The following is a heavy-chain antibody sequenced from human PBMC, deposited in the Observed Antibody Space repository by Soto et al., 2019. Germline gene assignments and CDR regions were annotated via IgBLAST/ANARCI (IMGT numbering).Heavy chain of an antibody. D-gene: IGHD2-15*01. CDR1: GYSFTNYW. CDR2: IYPGDSDT. J-gene: IGHJ3*02. Sequence: VESLKISCKGSGYSFTNYWIGWLRQMPGKGLEWIGIIYPGDSDTRYSPSFQGQVTISADKSISTAYLQWSSLKASDTAMYYCARLRLGSVDNGFDIWGQGTMVTVSS. CDR3: ARLRLGSVDNGFDI. V-gene: IGHV5-51*01.